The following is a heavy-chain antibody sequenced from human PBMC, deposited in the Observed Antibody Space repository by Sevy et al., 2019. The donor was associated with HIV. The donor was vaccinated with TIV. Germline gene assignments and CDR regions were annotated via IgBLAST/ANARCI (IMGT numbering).Heavy chain of an antibody. CDR2: IKSKTEGATR. CDR1: GFTFSNAW. V-gene: IGHV3-15*01. D-gene: IGHD1-26*01. Sequence: GGSLRLSCAASGFTFSNAWMSWVRQAPGKGLEWVGRIKSKTEGATRDFAAPVKGRLLISRDDSRNTVYLQMNSLKTEGTAVYYCTAGVGASDFDYWGQGTLVTVSS. CDR3: TAGVGASDFDY. J-gene: IGHJ4*02.